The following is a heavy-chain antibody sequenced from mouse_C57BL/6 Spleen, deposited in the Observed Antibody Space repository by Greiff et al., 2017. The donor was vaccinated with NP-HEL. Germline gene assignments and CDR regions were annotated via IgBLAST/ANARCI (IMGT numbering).Heavy chain of an antibody. J-gene: IGHJ4*01. D-gene: IGHD1-1*01. Sequence: QVQLQQPGTELVKPGASVKLSCKASGYTFTSYWMHWVKQRPGQGLEWIGNINPSNGGTNYNEKFKSKATLTVDKSSSTAYMQLSSLTSEDSAVDYCARYGGGYYGAMDYWGQGTSVTVSS. CDR2: INPSNGGT. CDR1: GYTFTSYW. V-gene: IGHV1-53*01. CDR3: ARYGGGYYGAMDY.